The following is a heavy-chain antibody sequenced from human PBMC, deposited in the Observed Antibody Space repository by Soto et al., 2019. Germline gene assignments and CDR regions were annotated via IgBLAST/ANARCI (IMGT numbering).Heavy chain of an antibody. D-gene: IGHD3-16*02. CDR1: GFTFNSYA. J-gene: IGHJ4*02. V-gene: IGHV3-30*04. CDR2: ISYDGSNK. Sequence: QVQLVESGGGVVQPGRSLRLSCAASGFTFNSYAMHWVRQAPGKGLEWVAVISYDGSNKYYAYSVKCRFIISRDNSKNSLYLQMISRKPEDTAVYYCARGDGLGELSSTLDYWGQGNLVTVSS. CDR3: ARGDGLGELSSTLDY.